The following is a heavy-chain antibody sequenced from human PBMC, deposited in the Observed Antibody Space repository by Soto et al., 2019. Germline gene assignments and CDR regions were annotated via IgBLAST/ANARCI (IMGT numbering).Heavy chain of an antibody. CDR3: AVLRYFTDYYYGMDV. CDR1: GFTFSSYG. J-gene: IGHJ6*02. CDR2: ISYDGSNK. V-gene: IGHV3-30*03. Sequence: GGSLRLSCAASGFTFSSYGMHWVRQAPGKGLEWVAVISYDGSNKYYADSVKGRFTISRDNSKNTLYLQMNSLRAEDTAVYYCAVLRYFTDYYYGMDVWGQGTTVTVSS. D-gene: IGHD3-9*01.